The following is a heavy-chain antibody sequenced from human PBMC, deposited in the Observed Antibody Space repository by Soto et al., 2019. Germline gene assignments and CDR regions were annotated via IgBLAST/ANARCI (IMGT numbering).Heavy chain of an antibody. J-gene: IGHJ6*02. CDR3: ARASAMVRVGYYGMDV. CDR2: IIPILGIA. CDR1: GGTFSSYT. D-gene: IGHD3-10*01. Sequence: QVQLVQSGAEVKKPGSSVKVSCKASGGTFSSYTISWVRQAPGQGLEWMGRIIPILGIANYAQKFQGRVTITADKSTSTAYMELSSLRSEDTAVYYCARASAMVRVGYYGMDVWGQGTTVTVSS. V-gene: IGHV1-69*02.